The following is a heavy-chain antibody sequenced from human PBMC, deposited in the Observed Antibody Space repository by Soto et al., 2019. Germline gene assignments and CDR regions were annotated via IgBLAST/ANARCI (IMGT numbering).Heavy chain of an antibody. CDR2: LYSGGST. CDR3: ARDRPGDEGDAFDI. V-gene: IGHV3-53*02. CDR1: GLIVSTNY. D-gene: IGHD3-10*01. J-gene: IGHJ3*02. Sequence: EVQLVETGGRLIQPGGSLRLSCAASGLIVSTNYMNWVRQAPGKGLEWVSVLYSGGSTHYAGSVKGRFIISRDNSKNTLYLQMNSLRAEDTAVYYCARDRPGDEGDAFDIWGHGTLVTVSS.